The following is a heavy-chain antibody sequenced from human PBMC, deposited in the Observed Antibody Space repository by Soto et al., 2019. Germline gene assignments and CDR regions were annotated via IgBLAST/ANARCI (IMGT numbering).Heavy chain of an antibody. Sequence: EVQLLESGGGLVQPGGSQRLSCTASGFTFSSYALSWVRQAPEKGLEWVSSISGSGGSTYYADSVKGRVTISRDNSKNTLYLQMSSLRAEDTAVYYCAKESLKTSGTGPVDCWGQGTVVTVSS. V-gene: IGHV3-23*01. D-gene: IGHD3-9*01. J-gene: IGHJ4*02. CDR1: GFTFSSYA. CDR3: AKESLKTSGTGPVDC. CDR2: ISGSGGST.